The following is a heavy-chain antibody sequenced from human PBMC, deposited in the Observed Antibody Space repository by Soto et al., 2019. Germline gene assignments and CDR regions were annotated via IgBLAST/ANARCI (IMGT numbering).Heavy chain of an antibody. D-gene: IGHD1-1*01. V-gene: IGHV1-18*01. Sequence: QVQLVQSGAEVKKPGASVKVSCKASGYTFSTYGFSWVRQAPGQGLEWMGWIGADNGDTNYAQNFQGRVTMTTDTSTTTSYMELRSLTSDEPAVYFCVSDWKGAEGFDPWGQGTLVTVSS. CDR2: IGADNGDT. CDR1: GYTFSTYG. CDR3: VSDWKGAEGFDP. J-gene: IGHJ5*02.